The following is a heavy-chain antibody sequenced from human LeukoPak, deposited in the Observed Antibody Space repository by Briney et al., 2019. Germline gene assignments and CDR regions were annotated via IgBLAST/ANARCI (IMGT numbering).Heavy chain of an antibody. CDR3: ASLTSPLYQLLDYGMDV. CDR2: INHSGST. Sequence: PSETLSLTCAVYGGSFSDYYWSWIRQPPGKGLEWIGEINHSGSTNYNPSLKSRVTISVDTSKNQFSLKLSSVTAADTAVCYCASLTSPLYQLLDYGMDVWGQGTTVTVSS. V-gene: IGHV4-34*01. D-gene: IGHD2-2*01. CDR1: GGSFSDYY. J-gene: IGHJ6*02.